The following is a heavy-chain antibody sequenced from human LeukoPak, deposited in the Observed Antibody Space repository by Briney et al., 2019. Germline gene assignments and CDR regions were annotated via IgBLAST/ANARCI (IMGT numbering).Heavy chain of an antibody. CDR2: TSNDGSTT. CDR1: GFTFSSYW. CDR3: ARDLMGIAYRGAFYY. V-gene: IGHV3-74*01. J-gene: IGHJ4*02. Sequence: GGSLRLSCAASGFTFSSYWMYWVRQGPGKGQVWVSRTSNDGSTTSYADSVKGRFTISRDNAKNSLYLQMNSLRAEDTAVYYCARDLMGIAYRGAFYYWGQGTLVTVSS. D-gene: IGHD6-13*01.